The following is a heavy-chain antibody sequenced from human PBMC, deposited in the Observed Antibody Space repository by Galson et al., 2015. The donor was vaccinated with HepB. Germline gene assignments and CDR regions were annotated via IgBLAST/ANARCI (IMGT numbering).Heavy chain of an antibody. CDR2: INQEASGE. D-gene: IGHD3-3*02. J-gene: IGHJ4*02. Sequence: SLRLSCAASGFTFSGYWMSWVRQAPGKGLEWVANINQEASGENYVDSVKGRFTISRDNARNSLYLQMNTLRADDTALYYCARGRVALAPFDYWGQGTLVTVSS. CDR3: ARGRVALAPFDY. V-gene: IGHV3-7*04. CDR1: GFTFSGYW.